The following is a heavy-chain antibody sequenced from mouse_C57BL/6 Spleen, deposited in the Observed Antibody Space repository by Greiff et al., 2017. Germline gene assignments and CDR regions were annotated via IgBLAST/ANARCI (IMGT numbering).Heavy chain of an antibody. J-gene: IGHJ3*01. CDR2: ISDGGSYT. D-gene: IGHD2-5*01. CDR3: ARERSNYVWFAD. Sequence: EVKLVESGGGLVKPGGSLKLSCAASGFTFSSYAMSWVRQTPEKRLEWVATISDGGSYTYYPDNVKGRFTISRDNAKNNLYLQMSHLKSEDTAMYYCARERSNYVWFADWGQGTLVTVSA. V-gene: IGHV5-4*01. CDR1: GFTFSSYA.